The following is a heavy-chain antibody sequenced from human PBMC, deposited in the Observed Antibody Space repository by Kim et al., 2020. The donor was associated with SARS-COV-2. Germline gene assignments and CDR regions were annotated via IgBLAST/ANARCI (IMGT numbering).Heavy chain of an antibody. Sequence: GGSLRLSCVASGFTFKHYGMHWVRQAPGKGLEWVALVSNDGRSQWYTDSVKGRFTVSRDNSMDTLYLHMDSLRADDTAVYYCAKDHPTSGAATLHTGFYDFWGQGTRVTVSS. D-gene: IGHD1-1*01. CDR2: VSNDGRSQ. V-gene: IGHV3-33*05. CDR1: GFTFKHYG. J-gene: IGHJ4*03. CDR3: AKDHPTSGAATLHTGFYDF.